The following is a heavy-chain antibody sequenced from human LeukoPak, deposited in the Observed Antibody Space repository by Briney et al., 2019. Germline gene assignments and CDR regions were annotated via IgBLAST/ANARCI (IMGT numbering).Heavy chain of an antibody. CDR2: ISPDGSLK. V-gene: IGHV3-7*01. Sequence: PSETLSLTCTVSGGSISSSSYYWGWIRQPPGKGLEWVATISPDGSLKNYVDSVKGRFTMSRDNAKKSVYMELNSVRAEDTAVYFCARDWKYSTFDYWGQGTLVTVSS. CDR3: ARDWKYSTFDY. CDR1: GGSISSSSYY. J-gene: IGHJ4*02. D-gene: IGHD1-7*01.